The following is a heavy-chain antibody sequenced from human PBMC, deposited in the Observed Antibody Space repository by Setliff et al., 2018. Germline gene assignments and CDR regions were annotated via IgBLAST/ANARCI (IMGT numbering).Heavy chain of an antibody. Sequence: SETLSLTCTVSGGSISSRNYYWGWIRQPPGKGLEWIGSIYYSGSTYYNPSLKSRITISVDTSKNQFSLKLSSVTAADTAVYYCARVGFLYYDILTGYPTYFDYWGQGTLVTVSS. CDR2: IYYSGST. CDR3: ARVGFLYYDILTGYPTYFDY. J-gene: IGHJ4*02. V-gene: IGHV4-39*01. CDR1: GGSISSRNYY. D-gene: IGHD3-9*01.